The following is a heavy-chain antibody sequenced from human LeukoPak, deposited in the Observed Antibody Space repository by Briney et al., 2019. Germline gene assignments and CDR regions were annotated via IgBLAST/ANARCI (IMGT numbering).Heavy chain of an antibody. D-gene: IGHD3-9*01. J-gene: IGHJ4*02. Sequence: GGSLRLSCAASGFTFSTYALHWIRQAPGKGLEWVAAITSDGSKKYYAASVKGRFTISRDNSKNTLYLQMNSLRAEDTAVYYCAKRDYDILTGYYHAYWGQGTLLTVSS. V-gene: IGHV3-30-3*02. CDR3: AKRDYDILTGYYHAY. CDR1: GFTFSTYA. CDR2: ITSDGSKK.